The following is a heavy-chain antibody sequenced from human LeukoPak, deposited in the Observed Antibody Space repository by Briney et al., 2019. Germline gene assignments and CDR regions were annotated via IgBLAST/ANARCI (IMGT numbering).Heavy chain of an antibody. Sequence: ASVKVSCKASGYTFTSYDINWVRQATGQGLEWMGWMNPNSGNTGYAQKFQGRVTITRNTSISTAYMELSSLRSEDTAVYYCASGRIHDYGDDYDAFDIWGQGTMVTVSS. D-gene: IGHD4-17*01. CDR1: GYTFTSYD. CDR3: ASGRIHDYGDDYDAFDI. CDR2: MNPNSGNT. V-gene: IGHV1-8*03. J-gene: IGHJ3*02.